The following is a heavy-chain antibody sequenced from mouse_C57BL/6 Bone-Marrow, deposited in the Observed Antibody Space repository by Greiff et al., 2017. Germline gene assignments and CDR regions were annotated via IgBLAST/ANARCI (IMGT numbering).Heavy chain of an antibody. Sequence: VKLQESGAELVKPGASVKLSCKASGYTFTEYTIHWVKQRSGQGLEWIGWFYPGSGSIKYNEKVKDKATLTADKSSSTVYMELSRLTSEDSAVYFCARHEGIYSNYLYWYFDVWGTGTTVTVSS. J-gene: IGHJ1*03. CDR3: ARHEGIYSNYLYWYFDV. CDR1: GYTFTEYT. CDR2: FYPGSGSI. V-gene: IGHV1-62-2*01. D-gene: IGHD2-5*01.